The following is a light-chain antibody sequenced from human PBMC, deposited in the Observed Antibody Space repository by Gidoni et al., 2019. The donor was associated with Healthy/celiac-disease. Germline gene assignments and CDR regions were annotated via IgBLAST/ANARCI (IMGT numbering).Light chain of an antibody. Sequence: EIVLTQCQATLSLSAGARATPSCRASQSVSSCLAWYQQKPAQAPRLLIYDDSNRATGIPARFSGSGSGTDFSLTISSLEPEDFAVYYCQQRSNWPRSTFGQGTKLEIK. J-gene: IGKJ2*01. CDR1: QSVSSC. CDR3: QQRSNWPRST. CDR2: DDS. V-gene: IGKV3-11*01.